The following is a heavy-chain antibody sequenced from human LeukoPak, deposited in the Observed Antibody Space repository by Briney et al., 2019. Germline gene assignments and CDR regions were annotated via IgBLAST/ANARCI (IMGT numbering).Heavy chain of an antibody. J-gene: IGHJ4*02. Sequence: PGRSLRLSCAASGFTFDDYAMHWVRQAPGKGLEWVSGISWNSGSIGYADSVKGRFTISRDNAKNSLYLQMNSLRAEDTAVYYCARVHGDYAYYFDYWGQGTLVTVSS. CDR1: GFTFDDYA. V-gene: IGHV3-9*01. D-gene: IGHD4-17*01. CDR3: ARVHGDYAYYFDY. CDR2: ISWNSGSI.